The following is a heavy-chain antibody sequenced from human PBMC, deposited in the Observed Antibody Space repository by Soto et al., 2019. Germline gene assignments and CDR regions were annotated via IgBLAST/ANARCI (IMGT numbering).Heavy chain of an antibody. Sequence: GGSLRLSCAASGFSFNSAWMTLVRQSPGKGLEWVGRVKSKRDDDMTDYAEPVKGRFTMSRDDSKSTLYLEMNSLKSEDTAMYYCITDGGNNDSSGYYHCGHWAYGTLVTVXS. J-gene: IGHJ4*01. D-gene: IGHD3-22*01. V-gene: IGHV3-15*01. CDR1: GFSFNSAW. CDR2: VKSKRDDDMT. CDR3: ITDGGNNDSSGYYHCGH.